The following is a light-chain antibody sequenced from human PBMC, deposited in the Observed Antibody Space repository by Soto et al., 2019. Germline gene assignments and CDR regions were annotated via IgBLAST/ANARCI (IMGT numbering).Light chain of an antibody. CDR1: QSVSSSY. CDR3: QQYGSSRAWT. V-gene: IGKV3-20*01. Sequence: DIVLTQSPGTLSLSPGDRATLSCRASQSVSSSYLAWYQQKPGQAPRLLIYDASSRATGIPDRFSGNGSGTHLNIKISRLEPEDFALYYCQQYGSSRAWTFGQGTKVDIK. J-gene: IGKJ1*01. CDR2: DAS.